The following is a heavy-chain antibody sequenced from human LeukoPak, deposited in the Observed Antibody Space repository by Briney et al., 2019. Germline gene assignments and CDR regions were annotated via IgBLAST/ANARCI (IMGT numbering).Heavy chain of an antibody. CDR3: AKDTSIAAAATDAFDI. Sequence: PGGPLRLSCAASGFTFSSYAMSWVRQAPGKGLEWVSAISGSGGSTYYADSVKGRFTISRDNSKNTLYLQMNSLRAEDTAVYYCAKDTSIAAAATDAFDIWGQGTMVTVSS. D-gene: IGHD6-13*01. CDR1: GFTFSSYA. V-gene: IGHV3-23*01. J-gene: IGHJ3*02. CDR2: ISGSGGST.